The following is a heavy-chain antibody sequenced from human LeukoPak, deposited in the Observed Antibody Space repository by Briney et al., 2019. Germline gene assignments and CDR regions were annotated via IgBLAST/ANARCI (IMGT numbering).Heavy chain of an antibody. CDR2: ISGSSRTT. Sequence: GGSLRLSCAASGFTFSTYAMSWVRQAPGKGLEWVSGISGSSRTTYYADSVKGRFTISRDNSKNTLYLQMNSLRAEDTAVYYCAKGDGIVVVPAAIGPDYWGQGTLVTVSS. J-gene: IGHJ4*02. CDR1: GFTFSTYA. D-gene: IGHD2-2*01. V-gene: IGHV3-23*01. CDR3: AKGDGIVVVPAAIGPDY.